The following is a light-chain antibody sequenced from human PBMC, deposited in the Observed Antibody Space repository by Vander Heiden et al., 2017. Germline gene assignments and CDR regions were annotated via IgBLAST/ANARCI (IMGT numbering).Light chain of an antibody. J-gene: IGKJ3*01. CDR2: AAS. CDR1: QGISNY. Sequence: IQMVHSPASLSASVGDRVTLTCRASQGISNYLAWYQQKPGKVPKLLIYAASTLQSGVPSRFSGSGSGTDFTLTISSLQPEDFATYYCQKCNSAPLFTFGPGTKVDIK. CDR3: QKCNSAPLFT. V-gene: IGKV1-27*01.